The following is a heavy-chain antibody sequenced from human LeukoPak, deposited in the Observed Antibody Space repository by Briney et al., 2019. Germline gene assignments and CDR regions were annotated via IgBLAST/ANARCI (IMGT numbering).Heavy chain of an antibody. CDR3: ARDTHGDYSYHFDY. CDR2: IYYSGST. V-gene: IGHV4-59*11. D-gene: IGHD4-17*01. Sequence: SETLSLTCTVSGGSISSHYWSWIRQLPGKGLEWIGYIYYSGSTNYNPSLKSRVTISVDTSKNQFSLKLSSVTAADTAVYYCARDTHGDYSYHFDYWGQGTLITVSS. CDR1: GGSISSHY. J-gene: IGHJ4*02.